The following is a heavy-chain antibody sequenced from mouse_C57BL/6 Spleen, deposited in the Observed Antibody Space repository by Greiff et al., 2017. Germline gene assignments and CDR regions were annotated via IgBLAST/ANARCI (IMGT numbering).Heavy chain of an antibody. CDR2: IYPGGGYT. CDR1: GYTFTNYW. J-gene: IGHJ4*01. D-gene: IGHD2-14*01. Sequence: VQLQESGAELVRPGTSVKMSCKASGYTFTNYWLGWAKQRPGHGLEWIGDIYPGGGYTNYNEKFKGKATLTADKSSSTAYMQFSSLTSEDSAIYYCARRDDGGYAMDYWGQGTSVTVSS. CDR3: ARRDDGGYAMDY. V-gene: IGHV1-63*01.